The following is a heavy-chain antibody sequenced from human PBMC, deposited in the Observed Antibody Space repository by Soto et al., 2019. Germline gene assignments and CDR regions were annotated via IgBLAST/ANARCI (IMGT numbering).Heavy chain of an antibody. J-gene: IGHJ4*02. D-gene: IGHD2-21*02. CDR1: GGTFSSYA. CDR2: IIPIFGTA. CDR3: ARFETYCGGDCPFDY. V-gene: IGHV1-69*12. Sequence: QVQLVQSGAEVKKPGSSVKVSCKASGGTFSSYAISWVRQAPGQGLEWMGGIIPIFGTANYAQKFQGRVTITADESTSTAYRELSSLRSEDTAVYYCARFETYCGGDCPFDYWGQGTLVTVSS.